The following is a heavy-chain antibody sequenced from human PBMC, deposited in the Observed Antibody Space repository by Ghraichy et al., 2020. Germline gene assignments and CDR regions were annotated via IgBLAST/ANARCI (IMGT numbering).Heavy chain of an antibody. V-gene: IGHV3-23*01. Sequence: GESLNIPCAASGFTFSSYAMSWVRQAPGKGLEWVSVISDSGGSTYYADSVQGRFTISRDNSKNTLYLQMNSLRAEDTAVYYCAKRGRYVVPAQGYFDYSGQGTLVTVSS. CDR2: ISDSGGST. CDR3: AKRGRYVVPAQGYFDY. J-gene: IGHJ4*02. D-gene: IGHD2-2*01. CDR1: GFTFSSYA.